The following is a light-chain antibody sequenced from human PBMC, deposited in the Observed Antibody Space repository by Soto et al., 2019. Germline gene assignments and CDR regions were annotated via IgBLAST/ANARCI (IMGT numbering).Light chain of an antibody. J-gene: IGKJ1*01. CDR1: QSVSSSF. CDR3: QQDGSSPWT. Sequence: EIVLTQSPGTLSLSQGEGATLSCRASQSVSSSFFAWYQQKPGQAPRPLIYGASSRATGIPDRFSGSGSGTDFTLTLSRLEPEDCAVYYCQQDGSSPWTFGQGTKVETK. V-gene: IGKV3-20*01. CDR2: GAS.